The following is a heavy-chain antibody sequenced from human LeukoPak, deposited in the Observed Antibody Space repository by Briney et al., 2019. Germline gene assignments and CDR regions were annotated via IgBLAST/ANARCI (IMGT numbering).Heavy chain of an antibody. CDR3: ARTPAYYDILTGYYNAYFDY. V-gene: IGHV4-39*01. D-gene: IGHD3-9*01. Sequence: SETLSLTCTVSGGSISSSSYYWGWIRQPPGKGLEWIGSIYYSGSTYYNPSLKSRVTISVDTSKNQFSLKLSSVTAADTAVYYCARTPAYYDILTGYYNAYFDYWGQGTLVTVSS. CDR2: IYYSGST. J-gene: IGHJ4*02. CDR1: GGSISSSSYY.